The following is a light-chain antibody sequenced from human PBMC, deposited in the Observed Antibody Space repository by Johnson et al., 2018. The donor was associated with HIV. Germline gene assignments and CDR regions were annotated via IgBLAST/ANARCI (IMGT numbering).Light chain of an antibody. CDR2: ENN. Sequence: QSVLTQPPSVSAAPGQKVTISCSGSSSNIGKNYVSWYQQFPGTAPKLLIYENNKRPSGIPERFSGSKSGTSATLGITGLQTGDEADYYCGTWDSSLSAYVFGTGTKVTVL. V-gene: IGLV1-51*02. CDR1: SSNIGKNY. J-gene: IGLJ1*01. CDR3: GTWDSSLSAYV.